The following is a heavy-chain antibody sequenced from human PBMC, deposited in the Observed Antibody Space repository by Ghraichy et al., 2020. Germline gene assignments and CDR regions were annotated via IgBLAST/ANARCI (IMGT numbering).Heavy chain of an antibody. Sequence: GGSLRLSCAASGFTFSDYAIHWVRQAPGKGLEWVTAMSYDGTYKYYADSVKGRFTIARDNSKNTLYLQMNSLRAEDTAIYYCAREVWKSLDYWGHGTLVTVSS. CDR3: AREVWKSLDY. D-gene: IGHD1-1*01. V-gene: IGHV3-30*04. CDR1: GFTFSDYA. J-gene: IGHJ4*01. CDR2: MSYDGTYK.